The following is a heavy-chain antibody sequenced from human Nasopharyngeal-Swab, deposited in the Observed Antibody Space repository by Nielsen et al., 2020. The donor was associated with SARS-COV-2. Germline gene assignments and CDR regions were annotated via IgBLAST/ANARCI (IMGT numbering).Heavy chain of an antibody. CDR3: ARGNTFSRSYYLRGYGMDV. J-gene: IGHJ6*02. V-gene: IGHV3-33*01. CDR2: IWYDGSNK. D-gene: IGHD3-10*01. Sequence: WIRQHPGQGLEWVAVIWYDGSNKYYADSVKGRFTLSRDNSKNTLYLQMNSLRAEDTAMYDCARGNTFSRSYYLRGYGMDVWGQGTTVTVSS.